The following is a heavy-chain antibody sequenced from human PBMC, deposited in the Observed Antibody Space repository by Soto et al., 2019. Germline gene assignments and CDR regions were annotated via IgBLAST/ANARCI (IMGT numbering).Heavy chain of an antibody. V-gene: IGHV4-59*01. CDR2: IYYSGST. CDR1: GGTISSYY. D-gene: IGHD5-18*01. Sequence: QVQLQESGPGLVKPSETLSLTCTVSGGTISSYYWSWIRQPPGKGLEWIGYIYYSGSTNYNPSLKSRVTISVDTSKNQFSLKLSSVTAADTAVYYCARRNGYSYGLDYWGQGTLVTVSS. J-gene: IGHJ4*02. CDR3: ARRNGYSYGLDY.